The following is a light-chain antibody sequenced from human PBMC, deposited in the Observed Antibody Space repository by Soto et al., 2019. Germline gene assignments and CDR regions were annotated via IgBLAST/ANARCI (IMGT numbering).Light chain of an antibody. Sequence: SVLTQPSSLSGSPGQSSAISCTGTSSDVGGYNSVSWYQHHPGKAPKLMIYDVNYRPSGISDRFSGSKSGNTASLTISGLQAEDEADYYCSSYTSSSTLVFGTGTKVTVL. V-gene: IGLV2-14*03. CDR2: DVN. CDR3: SSYTSSSTLV. J-gene: IGLJ1*01. CDR1: SSDVGGYNS.